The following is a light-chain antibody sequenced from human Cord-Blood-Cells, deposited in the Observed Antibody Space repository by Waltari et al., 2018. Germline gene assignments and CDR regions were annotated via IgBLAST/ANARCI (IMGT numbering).Light chain of an antibody. CDR1: QSISSW. CDR3: QQYNSYSPYS. Sequence: DIQMTQSPPTLSASVGDRVTITCRASQSISSWLAWYQQKPGKAPKLLIYKASSLESGVPSRFSGSGSGTEFTLTISSLQSDDFATYYCQQYNSYSPYSFGQGTKLEIK. CDR2: KAS. V-gene: IGKV1-5*03. J-gene: IGKJ2*03.